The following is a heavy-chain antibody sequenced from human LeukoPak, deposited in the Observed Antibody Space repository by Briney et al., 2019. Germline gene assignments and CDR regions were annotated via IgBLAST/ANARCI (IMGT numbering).Heavy chain of an antibody. Sequence: GGSLRLSCAASGFTFSSFDMHWVRQAPGKGLEWVAVISYDGSNKYYADSVKGRFTVSRDNSKNTLYLQMNSLRAEDTAVYYCAKVSIVNWYFEYWGQGTLVTVSS. CDR2: ISYDGSNK. CDR1: GFTFSSFD. J-gene: IGHJ4*02. D-gene: IGHD1-1*01. V-gene: IGHV3-30*18. CDR3: AKVSIVNWYFEY.